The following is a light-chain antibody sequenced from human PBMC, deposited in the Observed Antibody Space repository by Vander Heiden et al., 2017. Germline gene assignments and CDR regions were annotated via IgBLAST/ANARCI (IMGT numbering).Light chain of an antibody. J-gene: IGLJ2*01. V-gene: IGLV1-47*01. CDR1: SSNIGSNY. Sequence: QSVLTQPPPASATPGQRVTISCSGSSSNIGSNYVFWYQLLPGTAPKRLIYQNNLRPSGVPDRFSGSKSGTSDSLAISGLRSEDEADYYCAAWDDSLSGLVFGGGTKLTVL. CDR3: AAWDDSLSGLV. CDR2: QNN.